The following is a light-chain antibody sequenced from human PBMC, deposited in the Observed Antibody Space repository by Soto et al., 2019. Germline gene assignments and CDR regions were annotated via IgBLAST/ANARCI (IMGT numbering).Light chain of an antibody. CDR2: DVS. V-gene: IGLV2-14*01. CDR1: SSDVGGYNY. CDR3: SSYTSSSTLV. J-gene: IGLJ2*01. Sequence: QSALTQPASVSGSPGQSITISCTGTSSDVGGYNYVSWYQQHPGKAPKLMIYDVSNRPSGVSTRFSGSKSGNTASLTISGLQAEDEADYYCSSYTSSSTLVFGGGTKLPS.